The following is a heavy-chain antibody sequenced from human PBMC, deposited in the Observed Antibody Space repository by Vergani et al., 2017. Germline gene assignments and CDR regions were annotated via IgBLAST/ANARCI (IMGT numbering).Heavy chain of an antibody. CDR1: GFIFSSYW. CDR2: IKQDGSEK. Sequence: EVQLVESGGGSVQPGGSLRLSCAASGFIFSSYWMSWVRQAPGKGLEWVANIKQDGSEKYYVDSVKGRFTISRDNAKNSLYLQMSSLRAEDTAVYYCAKGEGGADFDYWGQGTLVTVAA. V-gene: IGHV3-7*03. J-gene: IGHJ4*02. CDR3: AKGEGGADFDY. D-gene: IGHD3-16*01.